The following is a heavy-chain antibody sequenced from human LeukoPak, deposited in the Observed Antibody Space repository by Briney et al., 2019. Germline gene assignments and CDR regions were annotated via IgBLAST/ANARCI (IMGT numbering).Heavy chain of an antibody. V-gene: IGHV3-30-3*01. Sequence: PGGSLRLSCAASGFTFRSYAMHWVRQAPGKGLEWVAVISYDGSNKYYGDSVKGRFTISRDNSKNTLYMQMNSLRAEDTAVYYCAKEGATAGKMRFHFDYWGQGTLVTVSS. CDR3: AKEGATAGKMRFHFDY. D-gene: IGHD6-13*01. J-gene: IGHJ4*02. CDR2: ISYDGSNK. CDR1: GFTFRSYA.